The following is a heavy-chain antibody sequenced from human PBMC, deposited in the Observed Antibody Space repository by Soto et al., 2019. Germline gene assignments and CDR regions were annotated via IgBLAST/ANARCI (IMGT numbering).Heavy chain of an antibody. V-gene: IGHV4-34*01. D-gene: IGHD6-13*01. Sequence: SETLSLTCAVYGGSFSGYYWSWIRQPPGKGLEWIGEINHSGSTNYNPSLKSRVTISVDTSKNQFSLKLSSVTAADTAVYYCARGEKGFRIAAAGNLNRSKYSWFDPWGQGTLVTVSS. CDR1: GGSFSGYY. CDR3: ARGEKGFRIAAAGNLNRSKYSWFDP. J-gene: IGHJ5*02. CDR2: INHSGST.